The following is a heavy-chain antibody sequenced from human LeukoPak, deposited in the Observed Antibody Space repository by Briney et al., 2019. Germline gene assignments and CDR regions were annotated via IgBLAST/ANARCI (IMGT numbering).Heavy chain of an antibody. D-gene: IGHD3-3*01. CDR3: AKDNTIFGAPHFDY. CDR2: IRYDGSNK. V-gene: IGHV3-30*02. J-gene: IGHJ4*02. Sequence: GGSLRLSCAASGFTFSNYGIHWVRQAPGKGLEWVAFIRYDGSNKYFADSVKGRFTISRDNSKNTLYLQMNSLRAEDTAVYYCAKDNTIFGAPHFDYWGQGTLVTVSS. CDR1: GFTFSNYG.